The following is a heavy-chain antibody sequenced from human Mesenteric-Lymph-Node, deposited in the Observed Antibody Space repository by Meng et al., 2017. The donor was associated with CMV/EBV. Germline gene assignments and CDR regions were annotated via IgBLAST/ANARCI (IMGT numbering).Heavy chain of an antibody. CDR1: GFTFSSYA. D-gene: IGHD5-24*01. Sequence: GESLKISCAASGFTFSSYAMSWVRQAPGKGLEWVSSISSSSSYIYYADSVKGRFTISRDNAKNSLYLQMNSLRAEDTAVYYCAREDGWRNYFDYWGQGTLVTVSS. V-gene: IGHV3-21*01. CDR2: ISSSSSYI. J-gene: IGHJ4*02. CDR3: AREDGWRNYFDY.